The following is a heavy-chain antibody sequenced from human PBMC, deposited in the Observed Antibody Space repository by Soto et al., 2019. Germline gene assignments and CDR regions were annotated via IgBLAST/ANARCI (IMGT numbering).Heavy chain of an antibody. CDR1: GYTFTGYY. Sequence: ASVKVSFKASGYTFTGYYMHWVRQAPGQGLEWMGWINPNSGGTNYAQKFQGWVTMTRDTSISTAYMELSRLRSDDTAVYYCARGRYCSSTSCYTTPNYGMDVWGQGTTVTVSS. D-gene: IGHD2-2*02. CDR3: ARGRYCSSTSCYTTPNYGMDV. V-gene: IGHV1-2*04. CDR2: INPNSGGT. J-gene: IGHJ6*02.